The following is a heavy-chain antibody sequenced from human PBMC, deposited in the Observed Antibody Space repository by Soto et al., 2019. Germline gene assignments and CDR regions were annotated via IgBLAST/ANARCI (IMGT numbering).Heavy chain of an antibody. CDR1: GGTFSSYA. V-gene: IGHV1-69*13. Sequence: AASVKVSCKASGGTFSSYAISWVRQAPGQGLEWMGGIIPIFGTANYAQKFQGRVTITADESTSTAYMELSSLRSEDTAVYYCARCVFHDYGDYDSVESGMDVWGQGTTVTSP. J-gene: IGHJ6*02. D-gene: IGHD4-17*01. CDR2: IIPIFGTA. CDR3: ARCVFHDYGDYDSVESGMDV.